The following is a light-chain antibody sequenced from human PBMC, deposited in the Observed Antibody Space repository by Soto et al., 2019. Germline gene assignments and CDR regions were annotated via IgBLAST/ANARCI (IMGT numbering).Light chain of an antibody. J-gene: IGLJ1*01. CDR1: NSDVGGFNY. Sequence: QSVLTQPASVSGSPGQSITISCTGTNSDVGGFNYVSWYQHHPGKAPKLIIYEVSNRPSGVSSPFSGSKSDNTASLTISGLQAEDEADYYCTSYESPSTFYVFGTGTKVTVL. CDR3: TSYESPSTFYV. V-gene: IGLV2-14*01. CDR2: EVS.